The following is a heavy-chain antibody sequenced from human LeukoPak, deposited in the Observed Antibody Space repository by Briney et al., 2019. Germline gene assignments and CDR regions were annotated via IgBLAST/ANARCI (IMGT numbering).Heavy chain of an antibody. CDR1: GFTSSSYA. J-gene: IGHJ4*02. V-gene: IGHV3-23*01. CDR2: ISGSGGST. Sequence: GGSLRLSCAASGFTSSSYAMSWVRQAPGKGLEWVSVISGSGGSTYYADSVKGRFTISRDNSKNTLYLQMNSLRAEDAAVYYCTRDTFGARDSWGQGTLVTVSS. D-gene: IGHD3-10*01. CDR3: TRDTFGARDS.